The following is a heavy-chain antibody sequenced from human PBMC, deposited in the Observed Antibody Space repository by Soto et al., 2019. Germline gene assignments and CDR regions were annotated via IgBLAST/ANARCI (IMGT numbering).Heavy chain of an antibody. CDR2: ISYDGSNK. CDR1: GFTFSSYA. CDR3: ARDRNLAVASKGRPYYFDY. D-gene: IGHD6-19*01. J-gene: IGHJ4*02. Sequence: QVQLVESGGGVVQPGRSLRLSCAASGFTFSSYAMHWVRQAPGKGLEWVAVISYDGSNKYYADSVKGRFTISRDNSKNTLYLQMNSLRAEDTAVYYCARDRNLAVASKGRPYYFDYWGQGTLVTVSS. V-gene: IGHV3-30-3*01.